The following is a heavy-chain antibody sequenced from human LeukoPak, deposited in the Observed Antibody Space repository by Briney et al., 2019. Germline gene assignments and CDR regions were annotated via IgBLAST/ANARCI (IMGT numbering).Heavy chain of an antibody. J-gene: IGHJ4*02. CDR1: GGSISRSRYY. D-gene: IGHD3-10*01. CDR2: IYYSGST. CDR3: ARHGRTYYYGSGRGGLDY. V-gene: IGHV4-39*01. Sequence: SETLSLTCTVSGGSISRSRYYWGWIRQPPGKGLEWIGSIYYSGSTYYNPSLKSRVTISVDTSKNQFSLKLSSVTAADTAVYYCARHGRTYYYGSGRGGLDYWGQGTLVTVSS.